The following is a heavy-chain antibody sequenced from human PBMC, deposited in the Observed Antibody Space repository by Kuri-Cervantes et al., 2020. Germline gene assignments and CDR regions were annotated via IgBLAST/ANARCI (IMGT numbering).Heavy chain of an antibody. D-gene: IGHD6-13*01. CDR1: GFTFSSYA. Sequence: GESLKISCAASGFTFSSYAMHWVRQAPGKGLEWVAVISYDGSNKYYADSVKGRFTISRDNSKNTLYLQMNSLRAEDTALYYCAKDMGYSSSWTGFDYWGQGTLVTVSS. CDR2: ISYDGSNK. V-gene: IGHV3-30-3*01. J-gene: IGHJ4*02. CDR3: AKDMGYSSSWTGFDY.